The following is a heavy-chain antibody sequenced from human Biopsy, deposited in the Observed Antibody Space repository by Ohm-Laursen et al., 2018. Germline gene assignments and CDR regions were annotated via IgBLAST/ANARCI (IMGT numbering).Heavy chain of an antibody. CDR3: ARATNSTGWPYYYFYGMDV. CDR2: IYYSGST. Sequence: GTLSLTCTVSGGSISSDYWSWIRQTPGKGLEWFGYIYYSGSTNYNPSLKSRVTISVDTSKNQFSLRLNSVTAADTAVYYCARATNSTGWPYYYFYGMDVWGQGTTVTVSS. V-gene: IGHV4-59*01. J-gene: IGHJ6*02. D-gene: IGHD2/OR15-2a*01. CDR1: GGSISSDY.